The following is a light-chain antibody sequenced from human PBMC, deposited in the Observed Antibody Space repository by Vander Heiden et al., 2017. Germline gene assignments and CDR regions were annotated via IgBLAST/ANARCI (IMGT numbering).Light chain of an antibody. CDR2: WAS. Sequence: DIILTQSPDSLAVSLGERATINCQSSQSLLYGSNDKNSLAWYQQKPGQPPRLLIFWASTRESGVPDRFSGSGSGTDFTLTINSLQAEDVAVYYCQQCYATPYTFGQGTKLEIK. J-gene: IGKJ2*01. CDR1: QSLLYGSNDKNS. CDR3: QQCYATPYT. V-gene: IGKV4-1*01.